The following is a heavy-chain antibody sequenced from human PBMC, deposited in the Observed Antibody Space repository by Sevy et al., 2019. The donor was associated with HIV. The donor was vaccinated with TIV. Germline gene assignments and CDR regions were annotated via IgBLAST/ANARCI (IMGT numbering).Heavy chain of an antibody. J-gene: IGHJ4*02. V-gene: IGHV3-30-3*01. CDR3: ASAPQGGPDVITPPDY. Sequence: GGSLRLSCAASGFTFNTYAMHWVRQAPGKGLDWLTFISYDGGNKYYADSVKGRFTISRDNSKSMVYLQMNSLRAEDTALYYCASAPQGGPDVITPPDYWGQGTLVTVSS. CDR2: ISYDGGNK. CDR1: GFTFNTYA. D-gene: IGHD3-10*01.